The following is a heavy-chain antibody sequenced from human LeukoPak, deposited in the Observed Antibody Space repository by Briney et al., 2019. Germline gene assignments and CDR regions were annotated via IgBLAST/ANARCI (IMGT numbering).Heavy chain of an antibody. Sequence: GGSLRLSCVASGFTFDDYAMHWVRQAPGKGLEWVSGISWNSGSIGYADSVKGRFTISRDNAKNSLYLQMNSLRAEDTALYYCAKDIGYSYGMDVWGQGTTVTVSS. CDR3: AKDIGYSYGMDV. J-gene: IGHJ6*02. D-gene: IGHD5-18*01. CDR2: ISWNSGSI. V-gene: IGHV3-9*01. CDR1: GFTFDDYA.